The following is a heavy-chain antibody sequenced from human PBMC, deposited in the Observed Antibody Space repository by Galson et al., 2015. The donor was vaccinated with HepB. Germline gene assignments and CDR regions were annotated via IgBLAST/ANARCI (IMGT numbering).Heavy chain of an antibody. V-gene: IGHV3-30*18. J-gene: IGHJ5*02. CDR2: ISYDGSSK. CDR1: GFTFSRSG. Sequence: SLRLSCAASGFTFSRSGMHWVRQPPGKGLEWVAFISYDGSSKKYADSVKGRSTISRDNSNNTLYLQMTSLRLEDTAVYYCSKAVAVSGHSRWFDPWGQGALVIVSS. D-gene: IGHD5/OR15-5a*01. CDR3: SKAVAVSGHSRWFDP.